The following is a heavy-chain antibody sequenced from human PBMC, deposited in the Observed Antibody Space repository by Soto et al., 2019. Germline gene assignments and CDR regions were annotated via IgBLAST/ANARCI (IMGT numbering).Heavy chain of an antibody. CDR1: GFTFSSYS. V-gene: IGHV3-21*01. D-gene: IGHD3-16*01. CDR3: ASLWGASLRNYYYSGMDV. Sequence: GGSLRLSCAASGFTFSSYSMNWVRQAPGKGLEWVSSISSSSTYVYYADSVKGRFTISRDNAKSSLYLQMNSLRAEDTAVYYCASLWGASLRNYYYSGMDVWGQGTTVTVSS. CDR2: ISSSSTYV. J-gene: IGHJ6*02.